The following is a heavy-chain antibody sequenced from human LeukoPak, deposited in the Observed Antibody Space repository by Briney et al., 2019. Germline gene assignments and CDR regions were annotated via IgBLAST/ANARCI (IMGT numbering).Heavy chain of an antibody. CDR3: ARRAAAVGTFYMDV. CDR1: GGSISPYY. D-gene: IGHD6-13*01. J-gene: IGHJ6*03. CDR2: VYYSGGT. V-gene: IGHV4-59*01. Sequence: SETLSLTCTVSGGSISPYYWLWIRQPPGKGLEWIGYVYYSGGTNYNPSLKSRVTMSVDTSKNQLPLKLTSVTAADTAVYYCARRAAAVGTFYMDVWGKGTTVTVSS.